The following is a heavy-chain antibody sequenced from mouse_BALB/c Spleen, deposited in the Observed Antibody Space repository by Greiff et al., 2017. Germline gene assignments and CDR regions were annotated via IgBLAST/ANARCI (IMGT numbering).Heavy chain of an antibody. V-gene: IGHV5-9-4*01. Sequence: EVNVVESGGGLVKPGGSLKLSCAASGFTFSSYAMSWVRQSPEKRLEWVAEISSGGSYTYYPDTVTGRFTISRDNAKNTLYLEMSSLRSEDTAMYYCARDGYDYWGQGTTLTVSS. J-gene: IGHJ2*01. CDR2: ISSGGSYT. CDR1: GFTFSSYA. D-gene: IGHD2-2*01. CDR3: ARDGYDY.